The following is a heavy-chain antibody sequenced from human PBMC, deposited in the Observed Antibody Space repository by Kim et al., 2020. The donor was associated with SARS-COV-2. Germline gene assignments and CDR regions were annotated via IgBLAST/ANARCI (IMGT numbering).Heavy chain of an antibody. D-gene: IGHD1-26*01. CDR1: GFSIRSDNY. CDR2: VFRSGAA. V-gene: IGHV4-38-2*02. CDR3: AREIMGAANLFDP. J-gene: IGHJ5*02. Sequence: SETLSLTCSVSGFSIRSDNYWGWLRQPPGKGLEWIGSVFRSGAAYYNPSLKSRVTTSVDTSKNQFSLKLTSVTAADTAMYYCAREIMGAANLFDPWGQGTHVTVSS.